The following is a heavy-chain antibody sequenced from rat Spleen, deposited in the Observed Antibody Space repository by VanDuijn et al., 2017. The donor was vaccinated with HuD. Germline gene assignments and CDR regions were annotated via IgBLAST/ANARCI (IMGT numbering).Heavy chain of an antibody. CDR3: TRARPYYFSAYSVDS. J-gene: IGHJ2*01. CDR2: MRYDGDT. CDR1: GFSLTGNN. D-gene: IGHD1-1*01. V-gene: IGHV2S30*01. Sequence: QVQLKESGPGLVKPSQTLSLTCTVSGFSLTGNNVHWVRQPPGKGLEWMGRMRYDGDTNYNSALKSRLNISRDTSTNQVFLKMNSMQTEDTATYYYTRARPYYFSAYSVDSWGQGVMVTVSS.